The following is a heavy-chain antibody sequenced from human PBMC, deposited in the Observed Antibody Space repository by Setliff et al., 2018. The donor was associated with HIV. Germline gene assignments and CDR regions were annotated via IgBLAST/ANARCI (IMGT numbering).Heavy chain of an antibody. CDR3: ARSAYDSSGLPY. D-gene: IGHD3-22*01. V-gene: IGHV4-39*07. CDR2: IYHSGST. J-gene: IGHJ4*02. CDR1: GASIGSSSYY. Sequence: PSETLSLTCTVSGASIGSSSYYWAWIRQSPGKGLEWIGTIYHSGSTYYNPSLKSRVTTSVDTSKNQFSLNLSSVTAADTAVYYCARSAYDSSGLPYWGQGTLVTVSS.